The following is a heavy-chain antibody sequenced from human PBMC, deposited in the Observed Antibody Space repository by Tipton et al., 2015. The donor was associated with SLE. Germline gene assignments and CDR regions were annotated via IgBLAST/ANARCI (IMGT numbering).Heavy chain of an antibody. J-gene: IGHJ3*02. Sequence: TLSLTCAVYGGSFSGYYWSWIRQPPGKGLEWIGEIHHSGSTNYNPSLKSRVTISVDTSKNQFSLKLSSVTAADTAVYYCARGRYSYGSLDAFDIWGQGTMVTVSS. V-gene: IGHV4-34*01. CDR1: GGSFSGYY. CDR2: IHHSGST. D-gene: IGHD5-18*01. CDR3: ARGRYSYGSLDAFDI.